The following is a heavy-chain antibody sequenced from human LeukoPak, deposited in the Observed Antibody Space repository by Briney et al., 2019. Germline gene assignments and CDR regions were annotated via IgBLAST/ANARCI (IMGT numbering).Heavy chain of an antibody. J-gene: IGHJ6*02. V-gene: IGHV4-59*12. Sequence: SETLSLTCTVSGDSISRYYWSWIRQPPGKGPEWIGYIYYSGSTNYNPSLKSRVTISIDTSKNQFSLRLTSVTAADTAVYYCARGRVVVVAEGMDVWGQGTTVTVSS. CDR3: ARGRVVVVAEGMDV. D-gene: IGHD2-15*01. CDR1: GDSISRYY. CDR2: IYYSGST.